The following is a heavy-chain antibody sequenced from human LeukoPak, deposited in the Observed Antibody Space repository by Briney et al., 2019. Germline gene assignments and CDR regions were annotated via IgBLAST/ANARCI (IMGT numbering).Heavy chain of an antibody. D-gene: IGHD2-21*01. J-gene: IGHJ4*02. CDR3: ARDMGVSHTDY. CDR1: GNSISSGDNY. Sequence: SETLSLTCTVSGNSISSGDNYWSWIRQPAGKGLEWIGRIYTSGSTNYNPSLKSRVTISVDTSKNQFSLKLSSVTAADTAVYYCARDMGVSHTDYWGQGTPVTVSS. CDR2: IYTSGST. V-gene: IGHV4-61*02.